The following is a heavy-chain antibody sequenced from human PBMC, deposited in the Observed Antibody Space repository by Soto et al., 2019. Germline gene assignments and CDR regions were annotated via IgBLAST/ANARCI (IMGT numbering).Heavy chain of an antibody. CDR3: AKAPDSSGYYDSPFYLGY. CDR1: GFTFSSYA. D-gene: IGHD3-22*01. J-gene: IGHJ4*02. Sequence: EVQLLESGGGLVQPGGSLRLSCAASGFTFSSYAMSWVRQAPGKGLEWVSAISGSGGSTYYADSVKGRFPISRDNSKNTLYLQMNSLRAEDTAVYYCAKAPDSSGYYDSPFYLGYWGQGTLVTVSS. V-gene: IGHV3-23*01. CDR2: ISGSGGST.